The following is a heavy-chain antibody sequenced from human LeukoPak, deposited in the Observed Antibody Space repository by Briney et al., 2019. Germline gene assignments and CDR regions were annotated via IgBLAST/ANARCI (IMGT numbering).Heavy chain of an antibody. CDR1: GYTFTSYG. J-gene: IGHJ3*02. CDR3: ASSTYYYDSSGYPDAFDI. V-gene: IGHV1-18*01. D-gene: IGHD3-22*01. CDR2: ISAYNGNT. Sequence: GASVKVSCKASGYTFTSYGISWVRQAPGQGLEWMGWISAYNGNTNYAQKLQGRVTMTTDTSTSTAYMELRSLRSDDTAVYYCASSTYYYDSSGYPDAFDIWGQGTMVTVSS.